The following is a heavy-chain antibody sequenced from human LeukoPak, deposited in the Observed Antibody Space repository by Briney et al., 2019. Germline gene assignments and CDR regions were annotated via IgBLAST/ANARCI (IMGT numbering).Heavy chain of an antibody. CDR3: VKGGWGTTLHI. J-gene: IGHJ3*02. CDR1: VFTFNNFA. Sequence: GGSLRLSSVASVFTFNNFAMTWVRQAAGKGPEWVSGISGSGDTTYYADSVKGRFTISRDNSKNTLYLQINSLRVEDTALYYCVKGGWGTTLHISGQGTMVTVSS. V-gene: IGHV3-23*01. CDR2: ISGSGDTT. D-gene: IGHD1-7*01.